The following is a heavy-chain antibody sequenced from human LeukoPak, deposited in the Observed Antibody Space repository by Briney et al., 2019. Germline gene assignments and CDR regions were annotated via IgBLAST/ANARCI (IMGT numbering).Heavy chain of an antibody. V-gene: IGHV3-23*01. D-gene: IGHD5-18*01. J-gene: IGHJ4*02. CDR2: IGNTET. Sequence: GGSLRLSCATSGFPIETNAMSWVRQAPGKGLEWVATIGNTETFYADSVTGRFTISRDNSKNTVNLQMNRLRVEDTAIYYCAKDWIQFNRVFDCFDSWGQGTLVTVSS. CDR1: GFPIETNA. CDR3: AKDWIQFNRVFDCFDS.